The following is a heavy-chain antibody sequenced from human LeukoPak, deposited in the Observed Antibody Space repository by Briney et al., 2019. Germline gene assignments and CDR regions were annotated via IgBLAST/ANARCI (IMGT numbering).Heavy chain of an antibody. Sequence: KSGGSLRLSCAASGFTFSDYYMSWIRQAPGKGLEWVSYISSSGSTIYYADSVKGRFTISRDNAKNSLYLQMNGLRAEDTAVYYCARPLLYYYDSSGYYYLWGQGTLVTVSS. D-gene: IGHD3-22*01. CDR2: ISSSGSTI. CDR1: GFTFSDYY. CDR3: ARPLLYYYDSSGYYYL. J-gene: IGHJ4*02. V-gene: IGHV3-11*01.